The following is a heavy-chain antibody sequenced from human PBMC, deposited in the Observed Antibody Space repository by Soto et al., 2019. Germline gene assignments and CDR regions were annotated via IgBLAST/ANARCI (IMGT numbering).Heavy chain of an antibody. CDR3: ARGRGNIVVVPAANPNYYYGMDV. CDR1: GGSVSSGSYY. CDR2: INHSGST. J-gene: IGHJ6*02. D-gene: IGHD2-2*01. Sequence: SETLSLTCTVSGGSVSSGSYYWSWIRQPPGKGLEWIGEINHSGSTNYNPSLKSRVTISVDTSKNQFSLKLSSVTAADTAVYYCARGRGNIVVVPAANPNYYYGMDVWGQGTTVTVSS. V-gene: IGHV4-61*01.